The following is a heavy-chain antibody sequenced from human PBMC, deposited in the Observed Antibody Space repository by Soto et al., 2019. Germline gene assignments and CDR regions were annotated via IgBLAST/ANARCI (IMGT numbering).Heavy chain of an antibody. CDR1: GGTFSSYA. Sequence: GASVKVSCKASGGTFSSYAISWVRQAPGQGLEWMGGIIPIFGTANYAQKFQGRVTITADESTSTAYMELSSLRSEDTAVYYCAREKRITMIARFFGPPETFYGKDVWGQGTKVTVSS. V-gene: IGHV1-69*13. CDR3: AREKRITMIARFFGPPETFYGKDV. D-gene: IGHD3-22*01. CDR2: IIPIFGTA. J-gene: IGHJ6*02.